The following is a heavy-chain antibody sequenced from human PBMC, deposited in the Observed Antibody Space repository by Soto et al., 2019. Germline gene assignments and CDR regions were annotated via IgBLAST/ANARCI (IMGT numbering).Heavy chain of an antibody. J-gene: IGHJ6*02. CDR1: GYAFTSYG. Sequence: GSVKVSYKASGYAFTSYGVSWVRQAPGQGLEWMGWISAYNGNTNYAQKLQGRVTMTTDTSTSTAYMELRSLRSDDTAVYYCAREEGLVVVVAATHYGMDVWGQGTTVTVSS. V-gene: IGHV1-18*04. D-gene: IGHD2-15*01. CDR3: AREEGLVVVVAATHYGMDV. CDR2: ISAYNGNT.